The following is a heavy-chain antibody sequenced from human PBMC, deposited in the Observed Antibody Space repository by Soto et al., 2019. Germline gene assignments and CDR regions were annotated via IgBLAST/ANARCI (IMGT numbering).Heavy chain of an antibody. CDR2: ISGSGGST. CDR3: AKLKAIVATRPIDY. V-gene: IGHV3-23*01. CDR1: GFTFSSYA. J-gene: IGHJ4*02. Sequence: EVQLLESGGGLVPPGGSLRLSCAASGFTFSSYAMSWVRQAPGKELEWVSGISGSGGSTYYADSVKGRFTISRDTSKNTLYLQMNTLGAEDTAVYYCAKLKAIVATRPIDYWGQGTLVTVSS. D-gene: IGHD5-12*01.